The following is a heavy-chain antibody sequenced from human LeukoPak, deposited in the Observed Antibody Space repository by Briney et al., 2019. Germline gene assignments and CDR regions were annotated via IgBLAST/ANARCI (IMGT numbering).Heavy chain of an antibody. Sequence: GSSVKVSCKASGGTFSSYAISWVRQAPGQGLEWMGWMNPNSGNTDYAQKFQGRVTMTRNTSISTAYMELSSLRSEDTAVYYCARVLRHIVVVKPKGTYYYYGMDVWGQGTTVTVSS. V-gene: IGHV1-8*02. J-gene: IGHJ6*02. CDR3: ARVLRHIVVVKPKGTYYYYGMDV. CDR2: MNPNSGNT. D-gene: IGHD2-21*01. CDR1: GGTFSSYA.